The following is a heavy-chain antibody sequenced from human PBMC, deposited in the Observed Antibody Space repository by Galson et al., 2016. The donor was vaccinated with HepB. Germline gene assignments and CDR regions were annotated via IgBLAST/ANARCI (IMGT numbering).Heavy chain of an antibody. D-gene: IGHD3-9*01. J-gene: IGHJ6*04. CDR3: ATGTIGLL. CDR2: IKNRADGGAR. V-gene: IGHV3-15*01. CDR1: GFTFKNAW. Sequence: SLRLSCAASGFTFKNAWMSWVRQAPGKGLEWVGRIKNRADGGAREYAAPVKDRFTLSRDDSRNMVYLQMNSLKSEDTAVYYCATGTIGLLWGKGTTVTVSS.